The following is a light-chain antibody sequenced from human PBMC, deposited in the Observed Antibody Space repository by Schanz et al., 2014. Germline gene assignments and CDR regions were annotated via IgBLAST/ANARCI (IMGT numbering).Light chain of an antibody. CDR1: SSDVGGYNY. J-gene: IGLJ2*01. Sequence: QSALTQPASVSGSPGQSITISCTGTSSDVGGYNYVSWYQQHPGKAPKLMIYEGSKRPSGVSNRFSGSKSANTASLTISGLQAEDEAGYYCCSYAGSDSWLFGGGTKLTVL. CDR2: EGS. V-gene: IGLV2-23*01. CDR3: CSYAGSDSWL.